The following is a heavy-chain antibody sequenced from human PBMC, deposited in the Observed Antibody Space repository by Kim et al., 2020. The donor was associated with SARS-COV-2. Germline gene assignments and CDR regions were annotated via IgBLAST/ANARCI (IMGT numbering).Heavy chain of an antibody. J-gene: IGHJ4*02. CDR2: SSGRGGYT. CDR3: TRGVLDS. Sequence: GGSLRLSCAVSGFSFDDYGMNWVRQPPGKGLEWVSLSSGRGGYTYYAESVRGRFIVSRDKSKNSLYLQMNSLRTEDSAFYFCTRGVLDSWGQGTFVSVSS. V-gene: IGHV3-43*02. CDR1: GFSFDDYG.